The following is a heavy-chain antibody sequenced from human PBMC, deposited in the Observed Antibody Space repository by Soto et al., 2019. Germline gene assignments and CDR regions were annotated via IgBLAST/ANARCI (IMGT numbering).Heavy chain of an antibody. CDR3: ARVPTGKYGVWNY. V-gene: IGHV3-74*01. Sequence: PGGSLRLSCAASGFTFSSYWMHWVRQAPGKGLVWVSRINPGGSITAYADSVKGRFTISRDNAKNTLYLKMNSLRGDDTAVYYCARVPTGKYGVWNYWGQGTLVTVSS. CDR2: INPGGSIT. CDR1: GFTFSSYW. J-gene: IGHJ4*02. D-gene: IGHD2-8*01.